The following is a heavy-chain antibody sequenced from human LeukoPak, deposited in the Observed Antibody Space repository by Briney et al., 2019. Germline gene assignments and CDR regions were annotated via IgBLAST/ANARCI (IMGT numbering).Heavy chain of an antibody. CDR2: IYPGDSDT. CDR1: GSNFTSYW. V-gene: IGHV5-51*01. J-gene: IGHJ4*02. Sequence: RGGSLQISCKGSGSNFTSYWIGWVRQLPGKGLEWMGIIYPGDSDTRYSPSFQGQVTISAEKSISTAYLQWSSLKASDTAMYYCARLAGYFSIRADYWGQGTLVTVSS. CDR3: ARLAGYFSIRADY. D-gene: IGHD5-12*01.